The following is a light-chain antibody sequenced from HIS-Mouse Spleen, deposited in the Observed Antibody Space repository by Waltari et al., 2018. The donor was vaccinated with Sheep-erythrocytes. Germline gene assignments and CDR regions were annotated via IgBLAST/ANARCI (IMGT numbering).Light chain of an antibody. CDR1: QGIRND. V-gene: IGKV1-6*01. Sequence: AIQMTQSPSSLSASVGDRVTITSRASQGIRNDLGWYQQKPGKDPKLLIYAASSLQRGVPSRFSGSGSGTDFTLTISSLQPEDFATYYCLQDYNYPYTFGQGTKLEIK. CDR3: LQDYNYPYT. CDR2: AAS. J-gene: IGKJ2*01.